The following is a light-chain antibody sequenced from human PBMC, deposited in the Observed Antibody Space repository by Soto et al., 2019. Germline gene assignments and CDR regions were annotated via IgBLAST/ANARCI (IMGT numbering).Light chain of an antibody. CDR1: SSNLGAGYD. CDR3: QSYDSSLSVI. Sequence: QSVLTQPPSVSGAPGQRVTISCTGSSSNLGAGYDVHWYQHLPETAPKLLIYGNSHRPSGVPDRFSGSKSGTSASLAITGLQAEDEADYFCQSYDSSLSVIFGGGTKLTVL. V-gene: IGLV1-40*01. CDR2: GNS. J-gene: IGLJ2*01.